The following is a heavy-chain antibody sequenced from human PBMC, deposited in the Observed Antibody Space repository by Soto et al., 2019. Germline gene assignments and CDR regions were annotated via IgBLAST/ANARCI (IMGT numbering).Heavy chain of an antibody. D-gene: IGHD4-17*01. V-gene: IGHV1-69*02. CDR3: ARGGPTVVTQREPPPQRGGMDV. Sequence: QVQLVQSGAEVKKPGSSVKVSCKASGGTFSSYTISWVRQAPGQGLEWMGRIIPILGIANYAQKFQRGVKITADKHTSKTNMEHSSLRSQETAVYYCARGGPTVVTQREPPPQRGGMDVGGQGTTVNVSS. CDR1: GGTFSSYT. CDR2: IIPILGIA. J-gene: IGHJ6*02.